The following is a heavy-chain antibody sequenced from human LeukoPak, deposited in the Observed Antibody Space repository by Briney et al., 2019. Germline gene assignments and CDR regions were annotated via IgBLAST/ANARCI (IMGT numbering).Heavy chain of an antibody. CDR1: GGSISSSSYY. Sequence: PSETLSLTCTVSGGSISSSSYYWGWIRQPPGKGLEWIGSIYYSGSTYYNPSLKSRVTISVDTSKNQFSLKLSSVTAADTAVYYCARDRIVVPAGDAFDIWGQGTMVTVSS. CDR2: IYYSGST. J-gene: IGHJ3*02. D-gene: IGHD2-2*01. V-gene: IGHV4-39*07. CDR3: ARDRIVVPAGDAFDI.